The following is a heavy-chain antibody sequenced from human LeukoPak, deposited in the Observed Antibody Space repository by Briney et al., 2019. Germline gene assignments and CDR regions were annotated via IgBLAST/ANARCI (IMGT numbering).Heavy chain of an antibody. J-gene: IGHJ5*02. D-gene: IGHD2-15*01. Sequence: PGGSLRLSCAGSGFIFNDYAMHWVRQPPGKGLEWVSGISWNSGSIDYADSVKGRFTISRDNAKNSLYLQMNSLRAEDTAVYYCARDWASIESWFDPWGQGTLVTVSS. CDR3: ARDWASIESWFDP. CDR2: ISWNSGSI. V-gene: IGHV3-9*01. CDR1: GFIFNDYA.